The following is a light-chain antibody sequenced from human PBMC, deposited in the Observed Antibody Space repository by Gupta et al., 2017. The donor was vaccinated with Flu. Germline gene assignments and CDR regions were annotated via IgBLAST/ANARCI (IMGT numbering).Light chain of an antibody. Sequence: MVTITCSGSGSRIGSNYVCWYQQPPATAPKLLFYRNGKRLSGVPDRFSVSKYGTSAAVAINGLLAEEEAGYYCATGYDNRSRVVFGGGTKLTVL. CDR1: GSRIGSNY. J-gene: IGLJ2*01. CDR3: ATGYDNRSRVV. V-gene: IGLV1-47*01. CDR2: RNG.